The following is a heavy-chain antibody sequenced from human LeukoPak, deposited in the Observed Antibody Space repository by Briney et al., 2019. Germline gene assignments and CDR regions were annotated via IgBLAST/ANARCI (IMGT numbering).Heavy chain of an antibody. D-gene: IGHD1-26*01. V-gene: IGHV3-74*01. CDR3: ARDLRSYYGLISGRGIDY. Sequence: GGSLRLSCAASGFTFSSCWMHWVRQALGKGLVWVSRINSDGSSTSYADSVKGRFTISRDNAKNTLYLQMNSLRAEDTAVYYCARDLRSYYGLISGRGIDYWGQGTLVTVSS. J-gene: IGHJ4*02. CDR2: INSDGSST. CDR1: GFTFSSCW.